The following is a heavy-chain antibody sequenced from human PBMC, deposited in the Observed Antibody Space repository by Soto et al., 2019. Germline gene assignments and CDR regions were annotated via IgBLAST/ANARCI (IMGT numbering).Heavy chain of an antibody. D-gene: IGHD1-1*01. CDR1: GFTFDTYG. CDR2: ISYEGSNT. Sequence: GGSLRLSCVASGFTFDTYGIHWVRQAPGKGLQWVALISYEGSNTYYADSVRGRFTISRDNSKNTLYLQMNTLRPEDTGVYYCARVTPGNNLYYFSGLDFWGQGTSVPSP. J-gene: IGHJ6*02. CDR3: ARVTPGNNLYYFSGLDF. V-gene: IGHV3-30-3*01.